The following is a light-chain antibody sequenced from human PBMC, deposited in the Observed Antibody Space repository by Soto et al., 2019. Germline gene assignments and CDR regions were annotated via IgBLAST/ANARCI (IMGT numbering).Light chain of an antibody. Sequence: QLVLTQPPSASASLGASVKLTCTLSSGHSSYTIAWHQQQPQKGPRYLMNLNSDGSHSKGDGIPDRFSGSSSGAERYLTISSLQSEDEADYYCQTWGTGISVFGTGTKLTVL. CDR2: LNSDGSH. J-gene: IGLJ1*01. V-gene: IGLV4-69*01. CDR3: QTWGTGISV. CDR1: SGHSSYT.